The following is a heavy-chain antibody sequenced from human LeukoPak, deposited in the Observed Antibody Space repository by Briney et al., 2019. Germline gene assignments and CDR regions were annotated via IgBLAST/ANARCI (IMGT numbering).Heavy chain of an antibody. CDR2: ISAYNGDT. CDR1: GYTFTIYG. CDR3: ARDYYDNSGYYSHSGGY. D-gene: IGHD3-22*01. V-gene: IGHV1-18*01. Sequence: ASVKVSCKASGYTFTIYGINWVRQAPGQGPEWMGWISAYNGDTNFAQNFQGRVTMTTDTSTSTAYMELRSLRSDDTAVYYCARDYYDNSGYYSHSGGYWGQGTLVTVSS. J-gene: IGHJ4*02.